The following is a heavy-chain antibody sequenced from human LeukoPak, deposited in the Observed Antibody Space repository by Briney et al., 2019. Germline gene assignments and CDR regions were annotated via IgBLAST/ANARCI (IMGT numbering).Heavy chain of an antibody. Sequence: SETLSLTCAVYGGSFSGYYWSWIRQPPGKGLEWIGEINHSGSTNYNPSLKSRVTISVDTSKNQFSLKLSSVTAADTAVYYCARAHVVTRRAFDIWGQGTMVTVSS. CDR2: INHSGST. V-gene: IGHV4-34*01. CDR1: GGSFSGYY. D-gene: IGHD2-15*01. CDR3: ARAHVVTRRAFDI. J-gene: IGHJ3*02.